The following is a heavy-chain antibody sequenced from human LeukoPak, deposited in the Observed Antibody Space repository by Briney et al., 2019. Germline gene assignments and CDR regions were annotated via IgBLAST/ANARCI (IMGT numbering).Heavy chain of an antibody. D-gene: IGHD3-3*01. CDR2: INPSGGFT. J-gene: IGHJ6*03. Sequence: ASVKVSCKASGYSFSTHWMHWVRQAPGQGLEWMGIINPSGGFTSYAQKLQGRVTVTRDMSTSTAYMELRSLRSDDTAVYYCARDMFPGSSGVVIKNMDIWGKGTTVTVSS. CDR1: GYSFSTHW. CDR3: ARDMFPGSSGVVIKNMDI. V-gene: IGHV1-46*01.